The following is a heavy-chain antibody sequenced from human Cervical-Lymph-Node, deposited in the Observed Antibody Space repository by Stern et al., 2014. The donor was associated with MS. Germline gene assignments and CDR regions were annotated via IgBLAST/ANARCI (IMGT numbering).Heavy chain of an antibody. CDR2: ISGSGRST. V-gene: IGHV3-23*04. Sequence: EMQLVESGGGVEQPGGSLRLSCAASGFTFNSYAMNWVRQAPGKGLIWVSSISGSGRSTYYVDSVKGRFTISRDNSKKTLYLQMNSLRVEDTAVYYCAKDHRIAAPGSTPFDSWGPGTLVIVSS. CDR3: AKDHRIAAPGSTPFDS. D-gene: IGHD6-13*01. CDR1: GFTFNSYA. J-gene: IGHJ4*02.